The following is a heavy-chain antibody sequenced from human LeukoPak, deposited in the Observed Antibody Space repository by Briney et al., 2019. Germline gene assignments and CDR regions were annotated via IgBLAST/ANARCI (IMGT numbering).Heavy chain of an antibody. V-gene: IGHV4-59*08. CDR3: ARVCSGWYFDY. D-gene: IGHD6-19*01. CDR2: IYYSGST. CDR1: GGSISSYY. J-gene: IGHJ4*02. Sequence: PSETLSLTCTVSGGSISSYYWSWIRQPPGKGLEWIGYIYYSGSTNYNPSLKSRVTISVDTSKNQFSLKLSSLTAADTAVYYWARVCSGWYFDYWGQGTLVTVAA.